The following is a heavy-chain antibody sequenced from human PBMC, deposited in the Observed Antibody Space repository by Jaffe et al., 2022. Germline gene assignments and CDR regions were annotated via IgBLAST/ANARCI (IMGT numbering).Heavy chain of an antibody. D-gene: IGHD3-10*01. CDR3: AKRYMVQGVITF. CDR1: GFTFSSYG. J-gene: IGHJ4*02. Sequence: QVQLVESGGGVVQPGGSLRLSCAASGFTFSSYGMHWVRQAPGKGLEWVAFIRYDGSNKYYADSVKGRFTISRDNSKNTLYLQMNSLRAEDTAVYYCAKRYMVQGVITFGGQGTLVTVSS. V-gene: IGHV3-30*02. CDR2: IRYDGSNK.